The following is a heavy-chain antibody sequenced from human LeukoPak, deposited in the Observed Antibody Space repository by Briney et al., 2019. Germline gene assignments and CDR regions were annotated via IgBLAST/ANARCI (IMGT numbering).Heavy chain of an antibody. D-gene: IGHD6-19*01. V-gene: IGHV3-7*01. CDR1: GFAFSSYA. CDR3: ARDGARQINIAVPGGDY. Sequence: GRSLRLSCAASGFAFSSYAMHWVRQAPGKGLEWVANIKQDGSEKYYVDSVKGRFTISRDNAKNSLYLQMNSLRAEDTAIYYCARDGARQINIAVPGGDYWGQGTLVTVSS. J-gene: IGHJ4*02. CDR2: IKQDGSEK.